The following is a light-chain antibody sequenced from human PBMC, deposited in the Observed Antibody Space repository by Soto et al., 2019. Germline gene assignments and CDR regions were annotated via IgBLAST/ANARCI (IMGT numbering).Light chain of an antibody. Sequence: DIQMTQSHSTLSGSVGDRFTITCLASQTISSWLAWYQQKPGKAPKLLIYKASTLKSGVPSRFSGSGSGTEFTLTISSLQPDDFATYYCQHYNSYSEAFGQGTKVDIK. V-gene: IGKV1-5*03. J-gene: IGKJ1*01. CDR3: QHYNSYSEA. CDR1: QTISSW. CDR2: KAS.